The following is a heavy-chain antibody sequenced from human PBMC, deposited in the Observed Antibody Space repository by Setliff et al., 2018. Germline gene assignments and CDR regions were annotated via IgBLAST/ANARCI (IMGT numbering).Heavy chain of an antibody. J-gene: IGHJ4*02. Sequence: GGSLRLSCAASGFTFSDYYMNWIRQAPGKGLEWVSYISRGGSTIYYADSVKGRFTISRDNSKNTLYLQMNSLRAEDTAVYYCARDHNYAYDYWGQGTLVTVSS. CDR3: ARDHNYAYDY. D-gene: IGHD1-1*01. V-gene: IGHV3-11*04. CDR1: GFTFSDYY. CDR2: ISRGGSTI.